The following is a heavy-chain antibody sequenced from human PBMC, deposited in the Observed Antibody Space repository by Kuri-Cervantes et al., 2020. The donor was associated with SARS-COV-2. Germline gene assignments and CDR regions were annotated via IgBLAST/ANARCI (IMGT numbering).Heavy chain of an antibody. J-gene: IGHJ4*02. D-gene: IGHD2-2*01. V-gene: IGHV3-30*02. CDR2: IRYDGSNK. Sequence: GESLKISCAASGFTFSSYGMNWVRQAPGKGLEWVAFIRYDGSNKYYADSVKGRFTISRDNSKTKLYLQMNSLRAEDTAVYYCARLSFYCSSTSCYDYWGQGTLVTVSS. CDR1: GFTFSSYG. CDR3: ARLSFYCSSTSCYDY.